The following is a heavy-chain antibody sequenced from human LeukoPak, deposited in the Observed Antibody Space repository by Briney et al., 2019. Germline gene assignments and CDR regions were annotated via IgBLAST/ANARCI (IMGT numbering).Heavy chain of an antibody. V-gene: IGHV1-69*13. CDR3: AAPPPNCSSTSCCTNSDYYYYGMDV. Sequence: ASVKVSCKASGGTFSSYAISWVRQAPGQGLEWMGGIIPIFGTANYAQKFQGRVTITADESTSTAYMELSSLRSEDTAVYYCAAPPPNCSSTSCCTNSDYYYYGMDVWGQGTTVTVSS. CDR2: IIPIFGTA. J-gene: IGHJ6*02. CDR1: GGTFSSYA. D-gene: IGHD2-2*02.